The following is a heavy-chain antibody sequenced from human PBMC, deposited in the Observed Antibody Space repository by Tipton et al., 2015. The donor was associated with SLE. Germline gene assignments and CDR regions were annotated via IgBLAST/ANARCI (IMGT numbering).Heavy chain of an antibody. V-gene: IGHV4-39*07. CDR1: GGSISSTTYY. D-gene: IGHD5-12*01. CDR3: ARGSGYDWPGGYYYYGMDV. J-gene: IGHJ6*02. Sequence: LRLSCTVSGGSISSTTYYWGWIRQSPGKGLEWIGSIFYSGTTYYSPSLKSRVTISVDTSKNQFSLKVNSVTAADTAVYYCARGSGYDWPGGYYYYGMDVWGQGTTVTVSS. CDR2: IFYSGTT.